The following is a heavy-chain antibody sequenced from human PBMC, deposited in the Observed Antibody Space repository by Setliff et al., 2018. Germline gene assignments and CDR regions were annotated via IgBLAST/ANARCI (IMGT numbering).Heavy chain of an antibody. CDR2: INPSGEST. D-gene: IGHD2-15*01. V-gene: IGHV1-46*01. Sequence: KVSCKASGYTLSTHYMHWVRQAPGQGLEWMGLINPSGESTVYAEKFQGRVTITRDTSASTVYMELSSLRSEDTAVYYCASAEVVVAPWGQGTLVTVSS. CDR1: GYTLSTHY. J-gene: IGHJ4*02. CDR3: ASAEVVVAP.